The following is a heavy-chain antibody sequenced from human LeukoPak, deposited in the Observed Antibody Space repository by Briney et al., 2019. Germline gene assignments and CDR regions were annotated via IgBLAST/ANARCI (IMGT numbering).Heavy chain of an antibody. CDR1: GGSIISGGYY. CDR3: ARGSSGWYSHLGY. V-gene: IGHV4-31*03. J-gene: IGHJ4*02. CDR2: IYYTGST. Sequence: PSETLSLTCTVSGGSIISGGYYWSWIRQHPGKGLEWVGYIYYTGSTYYNPSLKSRVTISLDTSKNQFSLKLSSVTAADTAVYYCARGSSGWYSHLGYWGQGTLVTVSS. D-gene: IGHD6-19*01.